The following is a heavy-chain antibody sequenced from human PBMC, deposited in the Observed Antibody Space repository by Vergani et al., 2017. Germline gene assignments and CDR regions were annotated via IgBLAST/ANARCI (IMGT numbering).Heavy chain of an antibody. V-gene: IGHV2-5*02. CDR1: GFSLSTSGVG. CDR2: IYWDDDK. Sequence: QITLKESGPMLVKPTQTLTLTCTFSGFSLSTSGVGVGWIRQPPGKALEWLALIYWDDDKRYSPSLKSRLTITKDTSKNQVVLTMTNMDPVDTATYYCAHSSCRGGDSYSRIYYFDYWGQGTLVTVSS. D-gene: IGHD2-21*02. CDR3: AHSSCRGGDSYSRIYYFDY. J-gene: IGHJ4*02.